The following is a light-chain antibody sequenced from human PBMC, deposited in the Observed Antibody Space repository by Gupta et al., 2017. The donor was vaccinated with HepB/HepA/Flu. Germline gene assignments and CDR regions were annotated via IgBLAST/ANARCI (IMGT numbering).Light chain of an antibody. CDR3: RQFNSYPLT. CDR2: AAS. V-gene: IGKV1-9*01. CDR1: QDISIY. J-gene: IGKJ4*01. Sequence: DIQLTQSPSFLSASVGDRVTITCRASQDISIYLAWYQQKPGTAPKLLIYAASTLQSGVPLRFSGSGSGTEFTLTISSLQPEDFATYYCRQFNSYPLTFGGGSKVEIK.